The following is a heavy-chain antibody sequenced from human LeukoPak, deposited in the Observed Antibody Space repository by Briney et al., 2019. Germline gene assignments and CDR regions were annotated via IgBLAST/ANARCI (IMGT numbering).Heavy chain of an antibody. CDR2: IYDSGST. CDR1: GGSIGSYY. CDR3: ARGGDRSFDY. V-gene: IGHV4-59*01. J-gene: IGHJ4*02. D-gene: IGHD3-10*01. Sequence: PSETLSLTCTVSGGSIGSYYWSWIRQPPGKGLEWIGYIYDSGSTNYNPSLKSRVTISVDTSKNQFSLKLSSVTAADTAVYYCARGGDRSFDYWGQGTLVTVSS.